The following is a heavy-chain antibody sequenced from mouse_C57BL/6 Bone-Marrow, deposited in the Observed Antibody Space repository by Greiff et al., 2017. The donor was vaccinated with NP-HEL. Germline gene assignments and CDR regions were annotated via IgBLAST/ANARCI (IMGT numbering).Heavy chain of an antibody. D-gene: IGHD1-1*01. Sequence: EVKLVESGGGLVKPGGSLKLSCAASGFTFSSYAMSWVRQTPEKRLEWVATISDGGSYTYYPDNVKGRFTISRDNAKNNLDLQMSHLKSEDTAMYYCARDEVLPFAYWGQGTLVTVSA. CDR3: ARDEVLPFAY. J-gene: IGHJ3*01. CDR1: GFTFSSYA. V-gene: IGHV5-4*01. CDR2: ISDGGSYT.